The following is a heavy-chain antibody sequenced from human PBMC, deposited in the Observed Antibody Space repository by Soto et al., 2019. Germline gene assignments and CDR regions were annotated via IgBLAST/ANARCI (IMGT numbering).Heavy chain of an antibody. Sequence: QITLKESGPTLVTTTQTLTLTCTLSGFSLLNRGRGVGWSRQPPGKALEWLALLYWDDNKRYRPSLKSRRTIAKATSKHHVVLTLTHMDPVDTSEFYRAIRCTGASDEAFEILSQGRMVTVSS. J-gene: IGHJ3*02. D-gene: IGHD2-8*02. CDR2: LYWDDNK. V-gene: IGHV2-5*02. CDR1: GFSLLNRGRG. CDR3: AIRCTGASDEAFEI.